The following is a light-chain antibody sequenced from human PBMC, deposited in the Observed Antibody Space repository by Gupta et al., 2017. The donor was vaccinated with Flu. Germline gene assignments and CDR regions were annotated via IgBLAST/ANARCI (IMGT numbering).Light chain of an antibody. V-gene: IGLV3-19*01. Sequence: SSELTQDPAVSVALGQTVRITCQGDSLRSYYASWYQQKPGQAPVLVIYGKNNRPSGIPDRFSGSSSGNTASLTITGAQAEDEADYYRNSRDSSGNHWVFGGGTKLTVL. CDR1: SLRSYY. J-gene: IGLJ3*02. CDR2: GKN. CDR3: NSRDSSGNHWV.